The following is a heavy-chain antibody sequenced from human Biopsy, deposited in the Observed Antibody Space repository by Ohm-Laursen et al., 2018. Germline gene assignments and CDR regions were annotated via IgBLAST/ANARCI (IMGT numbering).Heavy chain of an antibody. CDR3: ARHPTGFWFDP. J-gene: IGHJ5*02. CDR1: GDSISTSTTYY. Sequence: TLSLTVSGDSISTSTTYYWAWLRQPPGKGLEWIGSIYNSETTFYNPSLKSRVAISVDTSTNQFSLKVSSVTAADTSLYYCARHPTGFWFDPWGHGTLVTASS. V-gene: IGHV4-39*01. CDR2: IYNSETT.